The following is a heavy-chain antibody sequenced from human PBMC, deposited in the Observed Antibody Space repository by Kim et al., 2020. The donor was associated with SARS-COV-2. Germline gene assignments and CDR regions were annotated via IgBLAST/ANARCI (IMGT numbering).Heavy chain of an antibody. Sequence: GGSLRLSCAASGFTFSNAWMSWVRQAPGKGLEWVGRIKSKTDGGTTDYAAPVKGRFTISRDDSKNTLYLQMNSLKTEDTAVYYCTTLDRVLGSYYFDYWGQGTLVTVSS. V-gene: IGHV3-15*01. D-gene: IGHD1-26*01. CDR2: IKSKTDGGTT. CDR1: GFTFSNAW. CDR3: TTLDRVLGSYYFDY. J-gene: IGHJ4*02.